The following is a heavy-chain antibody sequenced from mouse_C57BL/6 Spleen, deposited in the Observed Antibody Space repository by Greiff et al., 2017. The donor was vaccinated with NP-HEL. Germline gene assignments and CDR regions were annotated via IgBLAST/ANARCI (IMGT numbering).Heavy chain of an antibody. CDR2: ISDGGSYT. D-gene: IGHD1-1*01. CDR1: GFTFSSYA. Sequence: EVMLVESGGGLVKPGGSLKLSCAASGFTFSSYAMSWVRQTPEKRLEWVATISDGGSYTYYPDNVKGRFTISRDNAKNNLYLQMSHLKSEDTAMYYCAREASYYYGSRYFDYWGQGTTLTVSS. CDR3: AREASYYYGSRYFDY. V-gene: IGHV5-4*01. J-gene: IGHJ2*01.